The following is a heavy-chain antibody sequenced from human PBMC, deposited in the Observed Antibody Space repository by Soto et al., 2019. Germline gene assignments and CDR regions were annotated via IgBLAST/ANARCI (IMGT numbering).Heavy chain of an antibody. D-gene: IGHD3-10*01. CDR3: ARRVRRYYYYGMDV. CDR1: GGSISGGGSY. J-gene: IGHJ6*02. Sequence: SETLSLTCTVSGGSISGGGSYWSWIRQRPGKGLEWIGYMYYSGSFYYNPSLKSRVTISVDTSKNQFSLKLSSVTAADTAVYYCARRVRRYYYYGMDVWGQGTTVTVSS. CDR2: MYYSGSF. V-gene: IGHV4-39*07.